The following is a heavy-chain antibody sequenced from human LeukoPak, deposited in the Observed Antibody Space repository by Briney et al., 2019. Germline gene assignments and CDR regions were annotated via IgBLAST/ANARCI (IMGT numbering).Heavy chain of an antibody. CDR3: ARGGGGGEPGFSSSTHYFHF. J-gene: IGHJ4*02. CDR1: GYTFTHYF. Sequence: ASVKVSCKASGYTFTHYFMHWVRQAPGQGLEWMGRINPNGGSTDYAQKFQGRVTMTRDTSTSTVYMELSSLRSEDTAVYYCARGGGGGEPGFSSSTHYFHFWGQGTLVTVSS. CDR2: INPNGGST. D-gene: IGHD2-21*01. V-gene: IGHV1-46*01.